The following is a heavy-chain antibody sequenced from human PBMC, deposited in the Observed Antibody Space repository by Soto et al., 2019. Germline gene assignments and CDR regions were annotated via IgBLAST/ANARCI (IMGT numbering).Heavy chain of an antibody. CDR3: AKDDSASTPDYYGSGSPFFY. V-gene: IGHV3-30*18. Sequence: GGSLRLSCAASGFTFSSYGMHWVRQAPGKGLEWVAVISYDGSNKYYADSVKGRFTISRDNSKNTLYLQMNSLRAEDTAVYYCAKDDSASTPDYYGSGSPFFYWGQGTLVTVSS. CDR2: ISYDGSNK. CDR1: GFTFSSYG. J-gene: IGHJ4*02. D-gene: IGHD3-10*01.